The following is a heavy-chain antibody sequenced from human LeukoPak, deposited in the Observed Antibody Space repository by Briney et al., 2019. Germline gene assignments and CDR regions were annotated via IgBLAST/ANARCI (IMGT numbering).Heavy chain of an antibody. Sequence: GGSLRLSCAASGFTFSSYEMNWVRQAPGKGLEWVSYISSSGSTIYYADSVKGRFTISRDNAKNSLYLQMNSLRAEDTAVYYCARRGYSYGYFDYWGQGTLVTVSS. D-gene: IGHD5-18*01. CDR3: ARRGYSYGYFDY. CDR1: GFTFSSYE. V-gene: IGHV3-48*03. J-gene: IGHJ4*02. CDR2: ISSSGSTI.